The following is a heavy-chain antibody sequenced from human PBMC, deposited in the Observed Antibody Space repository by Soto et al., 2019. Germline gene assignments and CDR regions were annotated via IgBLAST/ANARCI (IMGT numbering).Heavy chain of an antibody. J-gene: IGHJ3*02. Sequence: GGSLRLSCTASGFSFSSFGMHWVRQAPGKGLEWAASISYDGDKKYSADSVKGRFTVSRDNSKNTLYLQMNSLSADDTAVYYCAKGLSMVRGLFVLLPDGLDIWGQGTVVTVSS. CDR1: GFSFSSFG. CDR2: ISYDGDKK. CDR3: AKGLSMVRGLFVLLPDGLDI. D-gene: IGHD3-10*01. V-gene: IGHV3-30*18.